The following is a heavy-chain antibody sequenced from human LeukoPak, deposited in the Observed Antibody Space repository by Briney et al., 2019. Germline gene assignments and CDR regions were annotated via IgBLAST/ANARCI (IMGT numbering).Heavy chain of an antibody. V-gene: IGHV4-34*01. CDR3: ASRSIITADNWFDP. D-gene: IGHD3-16*01. CDR2: INHSGST. Sequence: SETLSLTCAVYGGSFSGYYWSWIRQPPGKGLEWIGEINHSGSTNYNPSLKSRVTISVDRSKNQFSLKLSSVTAADTAVYYCASRSIITADNWFDPWGQGTLVTVSS. J-gene: IGHJ5*02. CDR1: GGSFSGYY.